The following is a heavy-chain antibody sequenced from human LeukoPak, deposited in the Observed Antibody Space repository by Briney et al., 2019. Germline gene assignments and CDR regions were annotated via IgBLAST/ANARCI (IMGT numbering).Heavy chain of an antibody. Sequence: GGSLRLSCAASGFTFSSYAMSWVRQAPGKGLEWVSSISSSSSYIYYADSVKGRFTISRDNAKNSLYLQMNSLRAEDTAVYYCARDRGYYYDSSGGFDYWGQGTLVTVSS. J-gene: IGHJ4*02. D-gene: IGHD3-22*01. V-gene: IGHV3-21*01. CDR2: ISSSSSYI. CDR1: GFTFSSYA. CDR3: ARDRGYYYDSSGGFDY.